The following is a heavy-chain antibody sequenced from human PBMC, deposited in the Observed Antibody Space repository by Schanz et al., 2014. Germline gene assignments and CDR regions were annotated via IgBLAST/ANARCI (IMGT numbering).Heavy chain of an antibody. J-gene: IGHJ3*01. Sequence: QVQLVQSGAEVKKPGSSMKVSCKASGGTFNSYTINWVRQAPGQGLEWMGRIIPILGIANYAQKFQGRVTITTDRSTSTAYMELRSLRSEDTAVYYCATMWGYCTATACQILEVLDVWGQGTMVTVSS. V-gene: IGHV1-69*02. CDR2: IIPILGIA. CDR3: ATMWGYCTATACQILEVLDV. CDR1: GGTFNSYT. D-gene: IGHD2-8*02.